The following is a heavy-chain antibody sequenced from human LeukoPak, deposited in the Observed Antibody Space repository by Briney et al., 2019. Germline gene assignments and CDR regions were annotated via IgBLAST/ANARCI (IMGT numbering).Heavy chain of an antibody. V-gene: IGHV4-59*11. CDR3: ARESSGWYDQYFQH. CDR2: IYYSGST. Sequence: SETLSLTCTVSGGSISSHYCSWIRQPPGMGLEWIGYIYYSGSTNYNLSLKSRVTISVDTSKNQFSLKLSSVTAADTAVYYCARESSGWYDQYFQHWGQGTPVTVSS. J-gene: IGHJ1*01. CDR1: GGSISSHY. D-gene: IGHD6-19*01.